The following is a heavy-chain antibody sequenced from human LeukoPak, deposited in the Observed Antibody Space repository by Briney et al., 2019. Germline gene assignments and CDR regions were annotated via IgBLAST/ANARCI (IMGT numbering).Heavy chain of an antibody. V-gene: IGHV4-39*07. J-gene: IGHJ5*01. CDR2: IFYSGST. Sequence: PSETLSLTCIVSGASLSGGGNYWGWIRQPPGKHLEWIGTIFYSGSTYYNPSLKSRVTISIDTSRNQFSLKLTSVTAADTAMYYCVRDSRNTWFFSWGQGALVTVSS. CDR1: GASLSGGGNY. CDR3: VRDSRNTWFFS.